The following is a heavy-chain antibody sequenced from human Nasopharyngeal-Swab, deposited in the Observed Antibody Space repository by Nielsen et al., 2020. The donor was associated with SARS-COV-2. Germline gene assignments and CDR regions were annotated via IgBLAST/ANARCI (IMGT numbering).Heavy chain of an antibody. CDR1: GGSFSNYY. D-gene: IGHD5-18*01. CDR3: ARTHDVDTPMVGALDM. J-gene: IGHJ3*02. CDR2: FKYGGSS. Sequence: ETLSLTCAVFGGSFSNYYWTWIRQPPGKELEWIGEFKYGGSSNYNPSLKSRVTISVDTSKNQFSLKLSSVTAADTAVYFCARTHDVDTPMVGALDMWGQGTMVTVSS. V-gene: IGHV4-34*01.